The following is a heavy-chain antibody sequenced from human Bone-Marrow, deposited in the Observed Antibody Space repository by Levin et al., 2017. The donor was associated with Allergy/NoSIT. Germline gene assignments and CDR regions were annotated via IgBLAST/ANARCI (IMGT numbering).Heavy chain of an antibody. CDR2: ISFSGANI. D-gene: IGHD2-8*01. CDR3: AKDGIPTNRPYGGQGFDV. V-gene: IGHV3-21*04. Sequence: GGSLRLSCAASGFTFSDYNMNWVRQAPGKGLEWVSSISFSGANIHYADSVKGRFTVSRDNAKNSLYLQMNSLRSEDTALFYCAKDGIPTNRPYGGQGFDVWGQGALVSVSS. J-gene: IGHJ5*02. CDR1: GFTFSDYN.